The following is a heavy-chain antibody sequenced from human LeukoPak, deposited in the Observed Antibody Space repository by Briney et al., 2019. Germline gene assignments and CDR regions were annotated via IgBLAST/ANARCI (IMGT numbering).Heavy chain of an antibody. CDR3: ARGKDHYYSGMDV. CDR2: IIPFFGTP. J-gene: IGHJ6*02. Sequence: SVTVSCKTSGGVFRSYAINWVRQAPGQGLEWMGLIIPFFGTPNYAQRFQGRVTITADESTSTTYMELSSLRSEDTAAYYCARGKDHYYSGMDVWGQGTTVTVSS. V-gene: IGHV1-69*01. CDR1: GGVFRSYA.